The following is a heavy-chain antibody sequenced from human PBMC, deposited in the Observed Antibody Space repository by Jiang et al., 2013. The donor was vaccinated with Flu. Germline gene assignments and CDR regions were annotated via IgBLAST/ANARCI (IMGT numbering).Heavy chain of an antibody. Sequence: SVKVSCKASGYTFTSYGISWVRQAPGQGLEWMGWISAYNGNTNYAQKLQGRVTMTTDTSTSTAYMELRSLRSDDTAVYYCARVSSSWGKEGWFDPWGQGTLVTVSS. CDR1: GYTFTSYG. J-gene: IGHJ5*02. CDR2: ISAYNGNT. CDR3: ARVSSSWGKEGWFDP. D-gene: IGHD6-13*01. V-gene: IGHV1-18*01.